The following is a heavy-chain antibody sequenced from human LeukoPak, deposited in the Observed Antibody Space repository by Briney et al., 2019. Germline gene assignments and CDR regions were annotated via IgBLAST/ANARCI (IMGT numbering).Heavy chain of an antibody. Sequence: SGPTLVNPTQTLTLTCTFSGFSLSTSGVGVGWIRQPPGKALEWLALIYWNDDKRYSPSLKSRLTITKDISKNQVVLTMTNMDPVDTATYYCALIDGYKPSYSFDPWGQGTLVTVSS. V-gene: IGHV2-5*01. CDR1: GFSLSTSGVG. J-gene: IGHJ5*02. D-gene: IGHD5-24*01. CDR2: IYWNDDK. CDR3: ALIDGYKPSYSFDP.